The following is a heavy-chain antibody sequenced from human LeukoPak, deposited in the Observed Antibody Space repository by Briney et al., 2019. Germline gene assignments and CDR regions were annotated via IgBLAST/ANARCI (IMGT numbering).Heavy chain of an antibody. J-gene: IGHJ4*02. V-gene: IGHV3-48*02. D-gene: IGHD2-21*02. CDR1: GFTFSDYS. CDR3: ARGLAYCGGDCYRALDY. CDR2: ISSSASSI. Sequence: PGGSLRLSCAASGFTFSDYSMNWVRQAPGKGLEWVSYISSSASSIYYADSVRGRFTISRDNAKNSLYLQMNSLRDEDTAVYYCARGLAYCGGDCYRALDYWGQGTLVTVSS.